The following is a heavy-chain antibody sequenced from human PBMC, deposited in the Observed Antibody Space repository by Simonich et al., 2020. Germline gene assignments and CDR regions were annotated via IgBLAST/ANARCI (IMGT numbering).Heavy chain of an antibody. CDR3: AKDGGYCTNGVCYYFDY. CDR1: GFTFDDYA. CDR2: ISWNSGSI. Sequence: EVQLVESGGGLVQPGRSLRLSCAASGFTFDDYAMPWVRQAPGKGLGWVSGISWNSGSIGYADSVKGRFTISRDNAKNSLYLQMNSLRAEDTALYYCAKDGGYCTNGVCYYFDYWGQGTLVTVSS. D-gene: IGHD2-8*01. V-gene: IGHV3-9*01. J-gene: IGHJ4*02.